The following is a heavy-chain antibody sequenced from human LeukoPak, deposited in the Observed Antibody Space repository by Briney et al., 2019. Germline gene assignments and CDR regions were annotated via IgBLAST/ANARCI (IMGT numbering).Heavy chain of an antibody. V-gene: IGHV1-46*01. CDR2: INPSGGST. CDR1: GYTFTSYY. D-gene: IGHD4-23*01. CDR3: ARDDSVEDTAWWFDP. Sequence: ASVKVSCKASGYTFTSYYMHWVRQAPGQGLEWMGIINPSGGSTSYAQKFQGRVTMTRDMSTSTDYMELSSLRSEDTAVYYCARDDSVEDTAWWFDPWGQGTLVTVSS. J-gene: IGHJ5*02.